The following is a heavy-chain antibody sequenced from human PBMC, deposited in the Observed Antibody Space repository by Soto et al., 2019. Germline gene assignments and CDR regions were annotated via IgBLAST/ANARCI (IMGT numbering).Heavy chain of an antibody. CDR2: ISAYNDNT. D-gene: IGHD2-15*01. CDR3: AREYCSGGSCYGTDY. Sequence: ASVKVSCKASGYTLTTYGISWVRQAPGQGLEWMGWISAYNDNTNYAQNFQGRVTMTTDTSTSTAYMELRGLRSDDTAVYYCAREYCSGGSCYGTDYWGQGTLVTVSS. V-gene: IGHV1-18*01. CDR1: GYTLTTYG. J-gene: IGHJ4*02.